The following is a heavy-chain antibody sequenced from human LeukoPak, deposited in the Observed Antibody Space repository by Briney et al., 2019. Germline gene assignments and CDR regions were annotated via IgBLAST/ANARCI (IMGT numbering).Heavy chain of an antibody. J-gene: IGHJ5*02. V-gene: IGHV3-21*01. CDR2: ISSSSNYI. Sequence: PGGSLRLSCAASGFTFRSYSMNWARQAPGKGLEWVSSISSSSNYIYYADSVKGRFTISRDTAKNSLYLQMNSLRAEDTAVYYCARDPTYDYDSSGPGRGPGGQGTLVTVSS. CDR1: GFTFRSYS. D-gene: IGHD3-22*01. CDR3: ARDPTYDYDSSGPGRGP.